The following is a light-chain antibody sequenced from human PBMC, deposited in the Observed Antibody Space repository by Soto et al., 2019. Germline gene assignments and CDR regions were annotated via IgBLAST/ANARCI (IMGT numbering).Light chain of an antibody. CDR2: WAS. V-gene: IGKV4-1*01. J-gene: IGKJ1*01. Sequence: DIVMTQSPDSLALSMGERATSTCKSSQIMLHSSNNKICLAWYQQKPGQPPKVLIYWASNRESGVPDRFSGSGSGTDFTLTISSLQAEDVAVYYCQQYYSIPWTFGQGTKVDI. CDR1: QIMLHSSNNKIC. CDR3: QQYYSIPWT.